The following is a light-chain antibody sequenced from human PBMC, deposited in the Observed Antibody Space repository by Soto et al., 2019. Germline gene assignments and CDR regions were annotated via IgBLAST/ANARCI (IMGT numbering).Light chain of an antibody. V-gene: IGLV6-57*03. CDR1: SGSIASNY. CDR2: DDN. Sequence: NFILAQPHSVSESPGKTVTISCTRSSGSIASNYVQWYQQRPGSAPTTVIYDDNQRPSGVPDRFSGSIDSSSNSASLSISGLKTEDEADYYCRSYDSSNWVFGGGTKLTVL. CDR3: RSYDSSNWV. J-gene: IGLJ3*02.